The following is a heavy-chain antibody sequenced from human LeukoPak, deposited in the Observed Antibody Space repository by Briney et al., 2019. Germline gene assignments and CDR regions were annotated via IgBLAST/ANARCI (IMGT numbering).Heavy chain of an antibody. CDR3: AKDYDSSGYFDY. D-gene: IGHD3-22*01. Sequence: GGSLRLFCAASGFTVSSNYMSWVRQAPGKGLEWVSVIYSGGSTYYADSVKGRFTISRDNSKNTLYLQMNSLRAEDTAVYYCAKDYDSSGYFDYWGQGTLVTVSS. V-gene: IGHV3-53*01. J-gene: IGHJ4*02. CDR2: IYSGGST. CDR1: GFTVSSNY.